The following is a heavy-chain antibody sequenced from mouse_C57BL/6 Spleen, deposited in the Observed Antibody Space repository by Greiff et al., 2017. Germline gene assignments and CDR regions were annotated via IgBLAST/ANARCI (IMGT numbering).Heavy chain of an antibody. CDR3: ARNYYGRALDY. CDR1: GYTFTSYW. D-gene: IGHD1-1*01. CDR2: IDPSDSET. V-gene: IGHV1-52*01. Sequence: QVQLQQPGAELMRPGSSVKLSCKASGYTFTSYWMHWVKQRPIQGLEWIGNIDPSDSETHYNQKFKDKATLTVDKSSSTAYMQLSSLTSEDSAVYYCARNYYGRALDYWGQGTTLTVSS. J-gene: IGHJ2*01.